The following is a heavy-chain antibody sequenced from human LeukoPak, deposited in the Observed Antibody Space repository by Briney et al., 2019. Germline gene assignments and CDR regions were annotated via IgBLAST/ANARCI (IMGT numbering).Heavy chain of an antibody. CDR1: GFTFSSYE. Sequence: GGSLRLSCAASGFTFSSYEMNWVRQAPGKGLEWVSYISSSGSTIYYADSVKGRFTIPRDNAKNSLYLQMNSLRAEDTAVYYCAAAVAGTLQEIDYWGQGTLVTVSS. V-gene: IGHV3-48*03. D-gene: IGHD6-19*01. CDR2: ISSSGSTI. J-gene: IGHJ4*02. CDR3: AAAVAGTLQEIDY.